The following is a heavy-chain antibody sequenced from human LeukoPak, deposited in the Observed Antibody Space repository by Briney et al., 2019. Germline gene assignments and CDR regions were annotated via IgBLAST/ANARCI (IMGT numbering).Heavy chain of an antibody. CDR2: INHSGST. J-gene: IGHJ6*03. CDR3: VRGYSYGQGRGYYYYYYYMDV. V-gene: IGHV4-34*01. Sequence: SETLSLTCAVYGGSFSGYYWSWVRQPPGKGLEWIGEINHSGSTNYNPSLKSRVTISVDTSKNQFSLKLSSVTAADTAVYYCVRGYSYGQGRGYYYYYYYMDVWGKGTTVTVSS. CDR1: GGSFSGYY. D-gene: IGHD5-18*01.